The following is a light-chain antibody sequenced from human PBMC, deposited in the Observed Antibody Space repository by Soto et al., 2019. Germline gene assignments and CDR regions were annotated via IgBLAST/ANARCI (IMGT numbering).Light chain of an antibody. CDR3: ISYTTSNTRV. J-gene: IGLJ1*01. CDR1: SSDVGGYNY. CDR2: EVS. Sequence: QSALTQPASVSGSPGQSITISCTGTSSDVGGYNYVSWYQQHPGKAPKLMIYEVSNRPSGVSNRFSGSKSGNTASLTISGLQGEDEADYYCISYTTSNTRVFGTGTKVTVL. V-gene: IGLV2-14*01.